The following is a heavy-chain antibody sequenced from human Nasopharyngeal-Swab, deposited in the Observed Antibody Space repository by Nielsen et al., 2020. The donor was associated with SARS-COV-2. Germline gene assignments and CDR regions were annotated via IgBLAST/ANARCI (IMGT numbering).Heavy chain of an antibody. Sequence: WIRPPPGKGLEWVSVIFSSGSTYYAGSVKGRFSISRENSKNMLNLQMNSLRAEDTAVYYCAKEQGSVGANGGIGYWGPGTLVTVSS. V-gene: IGHV3-53*01. CDR2: IFSSGST. CDR3: AKEQGSVGANGGIGY. J-gene: IGHJ4*02. D-gene: IGHD1-26*01.